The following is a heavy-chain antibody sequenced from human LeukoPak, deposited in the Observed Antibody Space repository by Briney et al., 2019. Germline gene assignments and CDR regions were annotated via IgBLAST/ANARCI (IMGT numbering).Heavy chain of an antibody. Sequence: SETLSLTCAVYGGSFSGYYWSWIRQPPGKGLEWIGEINHSGNIYYNPSLKSRVTISIDTSKNQFSLKLRSVTAADTAVYYCARGGFRLNHFNDFRSGYRLKFYFDYWGQGTLVTVSS. V-gene: IGHV4-34*01. D-gene: IGHD3-3*01. CDR3: ARGGFRLNHFNDFRSGYRLKFYFDY. J-gene: IGHJ4*02. CDR1: GGSFSGYY. CDR2: INHSGNI.